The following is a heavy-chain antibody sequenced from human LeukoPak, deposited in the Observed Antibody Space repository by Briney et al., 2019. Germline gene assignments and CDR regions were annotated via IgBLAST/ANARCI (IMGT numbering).Heavy chain of an antibody. CDR1: GYMFTTSW. CDR3: VRPSGVVRGPIITVQAFDI. Sequence: GESPKISCKGSGYMFTTSWIAWVRQVPGKGLEWMGMIYPVESDTRYSPSFQGQVTISADKSISTAYLQWSSLTASDTAMYYCVRPSGVVRGPIITVQAFDIWGQGTMVTVSS. CDR2: IYPVESDT. J-gene: IGHJ3*02. D-gene: IGHD3-10*01. V-gene: IGHV5-51*01.